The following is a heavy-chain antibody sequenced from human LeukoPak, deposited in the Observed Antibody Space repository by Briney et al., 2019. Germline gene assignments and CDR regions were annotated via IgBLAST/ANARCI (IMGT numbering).Heavy chain of an antibody. Sequence: PGGSLRLSCEASGFTFTTYSMTWVRQAPGKGLEWVSIISSGSSAIFSADALKGRFTISRDNAKNALYLQMNSLRAEDMALYYCAKDKGSGSSPYYFDYWGQGTLVTVSS. J-gene: IGHJ4*02. V-gene: IGHV3-21*04. CDR1: GFTFTTYS. D-gene: IGHD3-10*01. CDR3: AKDKGSGSSPYYFDY. CDR2: ISSGSSAI.